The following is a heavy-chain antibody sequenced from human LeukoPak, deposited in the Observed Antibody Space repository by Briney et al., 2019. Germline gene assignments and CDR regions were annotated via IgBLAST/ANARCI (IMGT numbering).Heavy chain of an antibody. CDR2: IYYSGNT. J-gene: IGHJ4*02. V-gene: IGHV4-39*01. CDR3: ARLRFDFWSGYTHPYFDY. Sequence: PSETLSLTRTVSVGSLSRRSYFWGRIRQPPGKGLEWIGGIYYSGNTYYNPSLQSPVTLSVDTSKIQFSLKLSSVAATDTAVYFCARLRFDFWSGYTHPYFDYWGQGTLVTVSS. CDR1: VGSLSRRSYF. D-gene: IGHD3-3*01.